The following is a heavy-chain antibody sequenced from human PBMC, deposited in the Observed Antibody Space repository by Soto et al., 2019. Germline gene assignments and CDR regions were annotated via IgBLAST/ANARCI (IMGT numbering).Heavy chain of an antibody. D-gene: IGHD1-26*01. J-gene: IGHJ5*02. CDR3: VRRVGNSWLDL. CDR2: AYYRTKWYY. Sequence: SQTLSLTCAISGDSVSSNRITWNWIRQSPSRGLEWLGRAYYRTKWYYDYAESVKSRITVDPDTSKNQLSLHLNSVNPEDTAVYYCVRRVGNSWLDLWGQGTLVTVSS. V-gene: IGHV6-1*01. CDR1: GDSVSSNRIT.